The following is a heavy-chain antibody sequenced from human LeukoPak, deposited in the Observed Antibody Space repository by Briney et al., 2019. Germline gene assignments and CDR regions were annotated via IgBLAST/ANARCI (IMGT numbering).Heavy chain of an antibody. V-gene: IGHV3-23*01. CDR1: GFTFSSYA. Sequence: GGSLRLSCAASGFTFSSYAMSWVRQAPGKGLEWVSAISGSGGSTYYADSVRGRFTISRDNSKNTLYLQMNSLRAEDTAVYYCAKDPYYYDSSGPFDIWGQGTMVTVSS. CDR2: ISGSGGST. D-gene: IGHD3-22*01. J-gene: IGHJ3*02. CDR3: AKDPYYYDSSGPFDI.